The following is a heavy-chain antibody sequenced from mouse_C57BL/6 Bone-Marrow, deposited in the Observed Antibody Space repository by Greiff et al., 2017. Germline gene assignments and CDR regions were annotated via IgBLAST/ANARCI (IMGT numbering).Heavy chain of an antibody. CDR1: GYTFTSYW. V-gene: IGHV1-55*01. J-gene: IGHJ2*01. CDR3: ARSGPLGRSFNY. D-gene: IGHD4-1*01. Sequence: QVQLQQPGAELVKPGASVKMSCKASGYTFTSYWITWVKQRPGQGLEWIGDIYPTSGRTNYNEKFKSKAILTVDTSSNTAYMQLSSLTSEDSAVFYGARSGPLGRSFNYWGQGTTLAVSS. CDR2: IYPTSGRT.